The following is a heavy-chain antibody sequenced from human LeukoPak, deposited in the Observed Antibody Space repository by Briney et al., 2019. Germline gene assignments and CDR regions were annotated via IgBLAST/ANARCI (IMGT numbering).Heavy chain of an antibody. CDR1: GFTFSSYG. CDR2: IWYDGSNK. CDR3: ARSIVATTFPWFDP. Sequence: PGGSLRLSCAASGFTFSSYGMHCVRQAPGKGLEWVAVIWYDGSNKYYADSVKGRFTISRDNSKNSLYLQMNSLRAEDTAVYYCARSIVATTFPWFDPWGQGTLVTVSS. J-gene: IGHJ5*02. V-gene: IGHV3-33*01. D-gene: IGHD1-26*01.